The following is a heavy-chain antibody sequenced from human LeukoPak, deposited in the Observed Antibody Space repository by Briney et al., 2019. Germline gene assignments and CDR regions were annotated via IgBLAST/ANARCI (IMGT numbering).Heavy chain of an antibody. Sequence: ASVKVSCKASGYTFTSYGISWVRQAPGQGLEWMGWISAYNGNTNYAQKLQGRVTMTTDTSTSTAYMELRSLRSDDTAVYYCARDPRSYDFWSGYLDYWGPGTLVTVSS. J-gene: IGHJ4*02. CDR1: GYTFTSYG. CDR2: ISAYNGNT. CDR3: ARDPRSYDFWSGYLDY. D-gene: IGHD3-3*01. V-gene: IGHV1-18*01.